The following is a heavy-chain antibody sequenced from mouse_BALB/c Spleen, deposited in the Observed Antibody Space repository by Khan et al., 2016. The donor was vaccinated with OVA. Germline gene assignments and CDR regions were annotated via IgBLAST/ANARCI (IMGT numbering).Heavy chain of an antibody. V-gene: IGHV2-6-7*01. CDR2: IWSDGST. Sequence: VQLQESGPGLVAPSQSLSITCTVSGFSLTGFGINWVRQPPGKGLEWLGMIWSDGSTDYNSVLKSRLSISKDDSKSQVFLKMNSLQTDDTARFYCARELRLGGFAYGGQGTLVTVSA. CDR1: GFSLTGFG. J-gene: IGHJ3*01. CDR3: ARELRLGGFAY. D-gene: IGHD1-2*01.